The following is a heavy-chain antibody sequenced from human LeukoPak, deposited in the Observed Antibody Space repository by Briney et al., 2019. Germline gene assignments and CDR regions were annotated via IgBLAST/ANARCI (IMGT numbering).Heavy chain of an antibody. V-gene: IGHV1-69*13. CDR1: GGTFSSYA. CDR2: IIPIFGTA. CDR3: ARGAIAAAGKEDYYYYMDV. J-gene: IGHJ6*03. Sequence: GASVKVSCKASGGTFSSYAISWVRQAPGQGLECMGGIIPIFGTANYAQKFQGRVTITADESTSTAYMELSSLRSEDTAVYYCARGAIAAAGKEDYYYYMDVWGKGTTVTVSS. D-gene: IGHD6-13*01.